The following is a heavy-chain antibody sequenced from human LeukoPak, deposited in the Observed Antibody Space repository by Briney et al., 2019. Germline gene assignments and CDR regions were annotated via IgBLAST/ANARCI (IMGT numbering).Heavy chain of an antibody. Sequence: GGSLRLSCAASGFTFSSYAMSWVRQAPGKGLEWVSTISGSGGSTYYADSVKGRFTISRDNAKNSLYLQMSSLRAEDTAVYYCARGYGSSSGYYYYYYYMDVWGKGTTVTVSS. CDR1: GFTFSSYA. V-gene: IGHV3-23*01. D-gene: IGHD6-6*01. J-gene: IGHJ6*03. CDR3: ARGYGSSSGYYYYYYYMDV. CDR2: ISGSGGST.